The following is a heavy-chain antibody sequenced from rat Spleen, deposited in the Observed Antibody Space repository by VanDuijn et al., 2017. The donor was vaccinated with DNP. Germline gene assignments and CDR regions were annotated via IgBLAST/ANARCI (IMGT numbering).Heavy chain of an antibody. D-gene: IGHD3-7*01. CDR2: ISNTGDNT. CDR3: ATSESAGFVY. CDR1: GFIFSNYW. J-gene: IGHJ3*01. V-gene: IGHV5-31*01. Sequence: EVQLVESGGGPVQPGRSLKLSCVASGFIFSNYWMTWIRQAPGKGLEWVASISNTGDNTYYSDSVKGRFSLSRDNGKSTLYLQRDSLRSEVTATYYCATSESAGFVYWGQGTLVTVSS.